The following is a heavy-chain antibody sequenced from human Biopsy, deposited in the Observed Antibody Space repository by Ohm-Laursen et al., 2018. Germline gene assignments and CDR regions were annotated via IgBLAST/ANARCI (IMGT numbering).Heavy chain of an antibody. D-gene: IGHD3-22*01. CDR2: INHRGTT. V-gene: IGHV4-34*01. CDR1: GGSFSDYY. Sequence: GTLSLTCAVYGGSFSDYYWTWIRQPPGKGLEWIGEINHRGTTNYNPSLKSRVTISVDTSKNQFSLKVRSVTAADTAVYYCVRGVDYYDPYHYYALDVWGQGTTVTVSS. J-gene: IGHJ6*02. CDR3: VRGVDYYDPYHYYALDV.